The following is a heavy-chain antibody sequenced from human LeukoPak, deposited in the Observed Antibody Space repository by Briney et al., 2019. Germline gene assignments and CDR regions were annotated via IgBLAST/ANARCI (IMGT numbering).Heavy chain of an antibody. Sequence: VGSLRLSCAASGFTVSSSYMSWVRQAPGKGLEWVSVIYSGGTTYYTDSVKGRFTISRDNSKNTLYLQMNSLRVEDTAVYHCARDGVAGRSNGAFDWYFDLWGRGTLVTVSS. D-gene: IGHD6-6*01. J-gene: IGHJ2*01. CDR2: IYSGGTT. CDR3: ARDGVAGRSNGAFDWYFDL. V-gene: IGHV3-53*01. CDR1: GFTVSSSY.